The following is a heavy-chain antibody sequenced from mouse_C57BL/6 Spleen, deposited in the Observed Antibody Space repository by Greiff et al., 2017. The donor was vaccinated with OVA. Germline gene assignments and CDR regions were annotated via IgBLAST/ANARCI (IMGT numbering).Heavy chain of an antibody. CDR1: GYTFTSYW. Sequence: QVQLQQPGAELVKPGASVKLSCKASGYTFTSYWMQWVKQRPGQGLEWIGEIAPSDSYTNYNQKFKGKATLTVDTSSSTAYMQLSSLTSEDSAVYYCARVDYHYAMDYWGQGTSVTVSS. V-gene: IGHV1-50*01. D-gene: IGHD2-4*01. J-gene: IGHJ4*01. CDR2: IAPSDSYT. CDR3: ARVDYHYAMDY.